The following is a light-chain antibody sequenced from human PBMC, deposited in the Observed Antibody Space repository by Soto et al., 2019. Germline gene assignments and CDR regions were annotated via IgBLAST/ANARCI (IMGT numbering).Light chain of an antibody. CDR3: SSYTSRSTVV. Sequence: QSALTQPASVSGSPGQSITISCTGTSSDVGGYNYVSWYQHHPGKAPKLIIYNFLNRPSGISNHFSCSKSGNTASLTISGLQAEDEADYYCSSYTSRSTVVFGGGTQLTVL. J-gene: IGLJ7*01. CDR2: NFL. CDR1: SSDVGGYNY. V-gene: IGLV2-14*03.